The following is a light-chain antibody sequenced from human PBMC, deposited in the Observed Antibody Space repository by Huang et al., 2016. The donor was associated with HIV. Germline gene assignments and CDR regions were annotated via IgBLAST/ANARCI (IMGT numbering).Light chain of an antibody. CDR2: AAS. V-gene: IGKV1-NL1*01. Sequence: IQMTQSPSSLSASVGDRVTITCRASQAISNSLAWYQHKPGKAPKLLLFAASRLDSGVPSRFRGSGSGTDYTLTISSLQPEDFATYYCQQYFTTPLAFGGGTKVEIK. CDR3: QQYFTTPLA. J-gene: IGKJ4*01. CDR1: QAISNS.